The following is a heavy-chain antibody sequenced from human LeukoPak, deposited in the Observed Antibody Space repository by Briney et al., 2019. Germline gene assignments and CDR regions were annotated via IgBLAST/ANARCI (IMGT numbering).Heavy chain of an antibody. D-gene: IGHD3-10*01. V-gene: IGHV5-51*01. CDR3: ATSMVRGKLHYYYYGMDV. Sequence: GESLKISCKGSGYSFTSYWIGWVRQMPGKGLEWMGIIYPGDSDTRYSPSFQGQVTISADKSISTAYLQWSSLKASDTAMYYCATSMVRGKLHYYYYGMDVWGQGTTVTVSS. CDR1: GYSFTSYW. CDR2: IYPGDSDT. J-gene: IGHJ6*02.